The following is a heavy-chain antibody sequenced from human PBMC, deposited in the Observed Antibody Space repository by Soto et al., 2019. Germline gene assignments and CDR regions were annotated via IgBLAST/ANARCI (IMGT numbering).Heavy chain of an antibody. V-gene: IGHV3-30*18. J-gene: IGHJ6*02. Sequence: GSLRLSCAASGFTFSNYGMHWVRQAPGKGLEWVAFISDDGSNKYYADSMKGRFTMSRDNSKSTLYLQMNSLRVEDTAVYYCTKRRNVLRFLEWSSGMEVWGQGTTVTVSS. CDR1: GFTFSNYG. CDR2: ISDDGSNK. D-gene: IGHD3-3*01. CDR3: TKRRNVLRFLEWSSGMEV.